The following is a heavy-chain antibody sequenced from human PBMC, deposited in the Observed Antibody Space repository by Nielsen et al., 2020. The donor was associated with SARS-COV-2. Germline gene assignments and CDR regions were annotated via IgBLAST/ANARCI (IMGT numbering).Heavy chain of an antibody. CDR3: ASADYYGSGSYYFN. D-gene: IGHD3-10*01. J-gene: IGHJ4*02. Sequence: GEPLKISCQGSGSSFTSYWISWVRQMPGKGLEWMGRIDTSDSYTNYSPSLQGHVTISADKSISTAYLQWSSLKASDTAMYYCASADYYGSGSYYFNWGQGTLVTVSS. CDR1: GSSFTSYW. V-gene: IGHV5-10-1*01. CDR2: IDTSDSYT.